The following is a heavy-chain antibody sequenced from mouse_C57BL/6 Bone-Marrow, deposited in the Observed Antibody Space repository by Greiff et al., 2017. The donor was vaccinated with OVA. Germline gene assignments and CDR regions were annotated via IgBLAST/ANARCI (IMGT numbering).Heavy chain of an antibody. D-gene: IGHD2-12*01. CDR3: ARLLLLLYYAMDY. J-gene: IGHJ4*01. CDR1: GYTFTDYY. Sequence: VQLQQSGPVLVKPGASVKMSCKASGYTFTDYYMNWVKQSHGKSLEWIGVINPYNGGTSYNQKFKGKATLTVDKSSSTAYMELNSLTSEDSAVYYGARLLLLLYYAMDYWGQGTSVTVSS. V-gene: IGHV1-19*01. CDR2: INPYNGGT.